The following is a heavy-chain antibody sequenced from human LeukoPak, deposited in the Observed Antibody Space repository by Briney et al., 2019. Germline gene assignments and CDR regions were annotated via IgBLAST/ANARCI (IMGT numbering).Heavy chain of an antibody. CDR1: GDSISSYY. CDR2: IYYSGST. CDR3: ARDRSGSYSRYYYYGMDV. J-gene: IGHJ6*02. V-gene: IGHV4-59*01. D-gene: IGHD1-26*01. Sequence: PSETLSLTCTVSGDSISSYYWSWIRQPPGKGLEWIGYIYYSGSTNYNPSLKSRVTISVATSKNQFPLRLSSVTAADTAVYYCARDRSGSYSRYYYYGMDVWGQGTTVTVSS.